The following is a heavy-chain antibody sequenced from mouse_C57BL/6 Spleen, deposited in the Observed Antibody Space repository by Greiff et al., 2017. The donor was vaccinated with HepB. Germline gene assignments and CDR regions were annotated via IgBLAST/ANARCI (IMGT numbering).Heavy chain of an antibody. V-gene: IGHV1-4*01. CDR1: GYTFTSYT. CDR2: INPSSGYT. Sequence: QVQLQQSGAELARPGASVTMSCKASGYTFTSYTMHWVKQRPGQGLEWIGYINPSSGYTKYNQKFKDKATLTADKSSSTAYMQLSSLTSEDSAVYYCARRDDYHYFDYWGQGTTLTVSS. D-gene: IGHD2-4*01. J-gene: IGHJ2*01. CDR3: ARRDDYHYFDY.